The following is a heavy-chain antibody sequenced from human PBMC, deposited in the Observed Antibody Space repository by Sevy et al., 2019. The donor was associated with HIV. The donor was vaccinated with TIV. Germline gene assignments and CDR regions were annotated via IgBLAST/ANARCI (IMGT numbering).Heavy chain of an antibody. J-gene: IGHJ4*02. V-gene: IGHV3-7*01. CDR3: ARDVGKQHIFDY. CDR1: GFTFSSYW. Sequence: GGSLRLSCAASGFTFSSYWMSWVRQAPGKGLEGVANIKQDGSEKYYVDSVKGRFTISGDNAKNSLYLQMNSLRAEETAVYYCARDVGKQHIFDYWGQGTLVTVSS. CDR2: IKQDGSEK. D-gene: IGHD6-13*01.